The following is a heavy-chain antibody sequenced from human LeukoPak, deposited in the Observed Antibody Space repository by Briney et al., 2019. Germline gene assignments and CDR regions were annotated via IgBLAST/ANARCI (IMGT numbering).Heavy chain of an antibody. CDR1: GFTFTSSA. CDR3: ARDFGGIVVVPAAMHFDY. Sequence: ASVKVSCKASGFTFTSSAVHWVRQAPGQGLEWMGIINPSGGSTNYAQKFQGRVTMTRDTSTSTVYMELSSLRSEDTAVYYCARDFGGIVVVPAAMHFDYWGQGTLVTVSS. V-gene: IGHV1-46*01. J-gene: IGHJ4*02. CDR2: INPSGGST. D-gene: IGHD2-2*01.